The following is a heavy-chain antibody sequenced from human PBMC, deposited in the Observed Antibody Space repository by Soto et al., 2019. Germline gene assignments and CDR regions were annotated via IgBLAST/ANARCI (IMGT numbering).Heavy chain of an antibody. Sequence: QVQLVQSGAEVKKPGASVKVSCKASGYTFTSYYMYWVRQAPGQGLEWMGIINPSGGSTSYAQKFQGRVAMTRATSTSTVYVELSSLRSEDTAVYYCAREAYCTNGVCSYWYFDLWGRGTLVTVSS. CDR3: AREAYCTNGVCSYWYFDL. V-gene: IGHV1-46*01. CDR1: GYTFTSYY. CDR2: INPSGGST. D-gene: IGHD2-8*01. J-gene: IGHJ2*01.